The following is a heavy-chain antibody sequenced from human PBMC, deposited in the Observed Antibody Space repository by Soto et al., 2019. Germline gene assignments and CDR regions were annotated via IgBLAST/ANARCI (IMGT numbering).Heavy chain of an antibody. J-gene: IGHJ6*02. D-gene: IGHD6-6*01. CDR1: GGSSRGGGYY. CDR2: IYYSGST. V-gene: IGHV4-31*03. Sequence: SVTLCLTCTVAGGSSRGGGYYWSLIRQHPGKGLEWIGYIYYSGSTYYNPSLKSRVTISVDTSKNQFSLKLSSVTAADTAVYYCVSIAARHYYYGTAVWRQGTTVTVSS. CDR3: VSIAARHYYYGTAV.